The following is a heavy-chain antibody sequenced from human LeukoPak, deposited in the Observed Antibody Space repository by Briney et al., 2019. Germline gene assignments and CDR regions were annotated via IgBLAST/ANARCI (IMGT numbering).Heavy chain of an antibody. Sequence: PGGSLRLSCAASGFTFSSYSMNWVRQAPGKGLEWVSYISSSSSTIYYADSVKGRFTISRDNAKNSLYLQMNSLRAEDTAVYYCARETGVALTYYDILTGYYTLFYFDYWGQGTLVTVSS. V-gene: IGHV3-48*01. CDR2: ISSSSSTI. CDR3: ARETGVALTYYDILTGYYTLFYFDY. D-gene: IGHD3-9*01. J-gene: IGHJ4*02. CDR1: GFTFSSYS.